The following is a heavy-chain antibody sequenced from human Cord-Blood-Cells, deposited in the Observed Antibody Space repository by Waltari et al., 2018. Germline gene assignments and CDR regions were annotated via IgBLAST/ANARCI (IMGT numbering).Heavy chain of an antibody. V-gene: IGHV4-38-2*01. CDR1: GYSISSGYY. D-gene: IGHD1-7*01. CDR2: IYHSGGT. J-gene: IGHJ4*02. CDR3: ASPANSPGGYVDY. Sequence: QVQLQESGPGLVKPSETLSLTCAVSGYSISSGYYWGWIRQAPGKGLAWIGSIYHSGGTYYTPCLKSRVTISVDTSKSHFSLKLSSVTAADTAVYYCASPANSPGGYVDYWGQGTLVTVSS.